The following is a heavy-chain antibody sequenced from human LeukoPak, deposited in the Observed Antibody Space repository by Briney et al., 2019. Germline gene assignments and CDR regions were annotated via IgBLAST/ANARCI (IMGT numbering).Heavy chain of an antibody. CDR1: GGTFSSYA. V-gene: IGHV1-69*04. Sequence: GASVKVSCKASGGTFSSYAISWVRQAPGQGFEWMGRIIPIFGIANYAQKFQGRVTITADKSTSTAYMELSSLRSEDTAVYYCARDHETTVNYFDYWGQGTLVTVSS. CDR3: ARDHETTVNYFDY. CDR2: IIPIFGIA. J-gene: IGHJ4*02. D-gene: IGHD4-17*01.